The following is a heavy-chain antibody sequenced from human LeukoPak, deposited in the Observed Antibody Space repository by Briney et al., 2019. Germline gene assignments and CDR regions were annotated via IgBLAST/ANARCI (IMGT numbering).Heavy chain of an antibody. CDR1: GGSISSSSYY. J-gene: IGHJ5*02. V-gene: IGHV4-39*01. CDR3: ARHSILGVVKEFDP. CDR2: IYYSGST. Sequence: SETLSLTCTVSGGSISSSSYYWGWIRQPPGKGLERIGSIYYSGSTYYNPSLKSRVTISVDTSKNQFSLKLSSVTAADTAVYYCARHSILGVVKEFDPWGQGTLVTVSS. D-gene: IGHD3-3*01.